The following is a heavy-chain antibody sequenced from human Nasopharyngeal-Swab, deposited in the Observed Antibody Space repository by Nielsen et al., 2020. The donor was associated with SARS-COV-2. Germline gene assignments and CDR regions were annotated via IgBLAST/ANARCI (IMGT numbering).Heavy chain of an antibody. V-gene: IGHV4-31*02. Sequence: WIRQHPGQGLEWIGYIYYSGSTYYNPSLKSRVTISVDTSKNQFSLKLSSVTAADTAVYYCARATMIVVVIGAFDIWGQGTMVTVSS. D-gene: IGHD3-22*01. J-gene: IGHJ3*02. CDR3: ARATMIVVVIGAFDI. CDR2: IYYSGST.